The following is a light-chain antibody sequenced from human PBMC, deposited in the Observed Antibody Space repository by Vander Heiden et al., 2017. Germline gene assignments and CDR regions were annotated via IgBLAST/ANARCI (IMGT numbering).Light chain of an antibody. J-gene: IGLJ2*01. Sequence: SGLTQPPSASGPPLQRITLSRSRSSSNIETNNVHWYQQLPGSAPKLLIYTDNQRPSGVPDRFSGSKSGSSASLDISGLQSEDEADYYCASWDDSLNAAIFGGGTKLTVL. CDR3: ASWDDSLNAAI. CDR1: SSNIETNN. V-gene: IGLV1-44*01. CDR2: TDN.